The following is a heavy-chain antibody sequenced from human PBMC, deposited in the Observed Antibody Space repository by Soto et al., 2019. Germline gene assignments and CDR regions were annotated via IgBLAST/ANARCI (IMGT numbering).Heavy chain of an antibody. Sequence: GGSLRLSCAASGFTFSSYSMNWVRQAPGKGLEWVSSISSSSSYIYYADSVKGRFTISRDNAKNSLYLQMNSLRAEDTAVYYCATMSHTTEGHRGMDVWGQGATVTGSS. CDR2: ISSSSSYI. J-gene: IGHJ6*02. CDR1: GFTFSSYS. V-gene: IGHV3-21*01. CDR3: ATMSHTTEGHRGMDV. D-gene: IGHD4-17*01.